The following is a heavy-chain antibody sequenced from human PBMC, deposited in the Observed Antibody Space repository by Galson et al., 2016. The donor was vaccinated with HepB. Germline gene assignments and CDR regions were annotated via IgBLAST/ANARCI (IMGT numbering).Heavy chain of an antibody. V-gene: IGHV1-46*01. Sequence: SVKVSCKASGYTFTAYFIYRVRQAPGQGLEWMGFINPNVGSTTFAQKFQDRVTMTRDTSTSTVFMELSSLRSEDTAVYFCARGDLNYYYALDVWGQGTTVTVSS. D-gene: IGHD3-3*01. CDR1: GYTFTAYF. J-gene: IGHJ6*02. CDR3: ARGDLNYYYALDV. CDR2: INPNVGST.